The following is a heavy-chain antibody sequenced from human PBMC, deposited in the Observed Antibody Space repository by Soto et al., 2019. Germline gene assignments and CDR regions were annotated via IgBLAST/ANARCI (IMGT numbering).Heavy chain of an antibody. CDR3: ARVLAVAGSRWFDP. CDR1: GFTVSSNY. CDR2: IYSGGST. D-gene: IGHD2-21*01. Sequence: EVQLVESGGGLVQPGGSLRLSCAASGFTVSSNYMSWVRQAPGKGLEWVSVIYSGGSTYYADSVKDRFTISRHNSXNTLFLQMNCLRAEETAVYYCARVLAVAGSRWFDPWGQGTLVTVSS. V-gene: IGHV3-53*04. J-gene: IGHJ5*02.